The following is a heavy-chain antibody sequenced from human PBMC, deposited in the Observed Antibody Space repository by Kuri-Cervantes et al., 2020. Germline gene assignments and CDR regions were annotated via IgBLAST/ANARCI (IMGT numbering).Heavy chain of an antibody. CDR3: AHYLYYGSGNYYRAFDY. J-gene: IGHJ4*02. CDR1: GFSLSTTGVG. CDR2: IYWDDDK. D-gene: IGHD3-10*01. V-gene: IGHV2-5*02. Sequence: SGPTLVKPTQTLTLTCTFSGFSLSTTGVGVDWIRQPPGKALEWLALIYWDDDKRYSQSLKGRLTITKDTSKNQVVLTMTSMDPVDTATYYCAHYLYYGSGNYYRAFDYWGQGTLVTVSS.